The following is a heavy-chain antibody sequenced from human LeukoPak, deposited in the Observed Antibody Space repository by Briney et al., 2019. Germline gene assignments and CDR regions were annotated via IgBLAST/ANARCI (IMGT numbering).Heavy chain of an antibody. Sequence: SVKVSFKASGGTFSSYTISWVRQAPGQGLEWMGRIIPILGIANYAQKFQGRVTITADKSTSTAYMELSSLRSEDTAVYYCARNPYQLLRVGTWFDPWGQGTLVTVSS. CDR2: IIPILGIA. V-gene: IGHV1-69*02. D-gene: IGHD2-2*01. J-gene: IGHJ5*02. CDR1: GGTFSSYT. CDR3: ARNPYQLLRVGTWFDP.